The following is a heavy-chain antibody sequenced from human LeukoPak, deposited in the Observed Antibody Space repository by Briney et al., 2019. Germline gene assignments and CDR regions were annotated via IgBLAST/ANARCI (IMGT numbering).Heavy chain of an antibody. Sequence: TGGSLRLSCAASGFTFDDYGMSWFRQAPGKGLEWVSGINWNGGGTGYADSVKGRFTISRDNAKISLYLQMNSLRAEDTALYYCAREYCSSTSCYAFFQHWGQGTLVTVSS. CDR1: GFTFDDYG. D-gene: IGHD2-2*01. J-gene: IGHJ1*01. CDR2: INWNGGGT. CDR3: AREYCSSTSCYAFFQH. V-gene: IGHV3-20*04.